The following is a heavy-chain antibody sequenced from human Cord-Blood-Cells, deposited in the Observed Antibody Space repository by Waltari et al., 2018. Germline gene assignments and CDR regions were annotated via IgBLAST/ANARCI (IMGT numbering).Heavy chain of an antibody. V-gene: IGHV4-34*01. Sequence: QVQLQQRGAGLLKPSETLSLTCAVYGGSFSGYYWSWIRHRPGKGLEWIWEIYPTRSTNYNTYPESRVTRSVDTSKNRVSLMLSSVTAADTAVYYCARGFCSGGSCYKHNWFDPWRQGTLVTVSS. D-gene: IGHD2-15*01. CDR3: ARGFCSGGSCYKHNWFDP. CDR1: GGSFSGYY. J-gene: IGHJ5*02. CDR2: IYPTRST.